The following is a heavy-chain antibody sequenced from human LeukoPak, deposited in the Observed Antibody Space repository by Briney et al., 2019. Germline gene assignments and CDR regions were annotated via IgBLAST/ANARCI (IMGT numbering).Heavy chain of an antibody. CDR2: ITGSGTST. D-gene: IGHD4-23*01. Sequence: GGSLRLSCAASGFSFSTQRMHWVRQAPGKGLVWVSSITGSGTSTYYADSVKGRFTISRDNSKNTLFLQMNSLRAEDTAVYYCAKDPTTVVTRDWYFDLWGRGTLVTVSS. J-gene: IGHJ2*01. CDR3: AKDPTTVVTRDWYFDL. V-gene: IGHV3-23*01. CDR1: GFSFSTQR.